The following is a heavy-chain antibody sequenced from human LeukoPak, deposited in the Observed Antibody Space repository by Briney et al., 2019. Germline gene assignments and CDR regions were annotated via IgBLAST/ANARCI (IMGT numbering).Heavy chain of an antibody. D-gene: IGHD3-22*01. CDR1: GFTFSSYS. J-gene: IGHJ4*02. Sequence: GGSLRLSCAASGFTFSSYSMNWVRQAPGKGLEWVSYISRSSSTIYYADSVKGRFTISRDNSKNTLYLQMNSLRAEDTAVYYCATTRAYDSSGYQGYWGQGTLVTVSS. V-gene: IGHV3-48*01. CDR3: ATTRAYDSSGYQGY. CDR2: ISRSSSTI.